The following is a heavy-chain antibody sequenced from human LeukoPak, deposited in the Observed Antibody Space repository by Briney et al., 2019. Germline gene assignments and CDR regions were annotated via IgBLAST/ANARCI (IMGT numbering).Heavy chain of an antibody. CDR2: IYTSGST. Sequence: PSETLSLTCTVSGGSISGYYWSWIRQPPGKGLEGIGYIYTSGSTNYNPSLKSRVTISVDTSKNQFSLRLSSVTAADTAMYFCARAYSRSYSHFDDWGQGTLVTVSS. CDR3: ARAYSRSYSHFDD. V-gene: IGHV4-4*09. D-gene: IGHD1-26*01. J-gene: IGHJ4*02. CDR1: GGSISGYY.